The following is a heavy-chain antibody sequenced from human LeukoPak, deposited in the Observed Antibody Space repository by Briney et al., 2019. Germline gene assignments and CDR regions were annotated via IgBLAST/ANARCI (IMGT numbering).Heavy chain of an antibody. Sequence: ASVKVSCKASGYTSTSYGISWVRQAPGQGLEWMGWISAYNGNTNYAQKLQGRVTMTTDTSTSTAYMELRSLRSDDTAVYYCARDLIETYCGGDCHPTLFDYWGQGTLVTVSS. CDR1: GYTSTSYG. D-gene: IGHD2-21*02. CDR3: ARDLIETYCGGDCHPTLFDY. CDR2: ISAYNGNT. J-gene: IGHJ4*02. V-gene: IGHV1-18*01.